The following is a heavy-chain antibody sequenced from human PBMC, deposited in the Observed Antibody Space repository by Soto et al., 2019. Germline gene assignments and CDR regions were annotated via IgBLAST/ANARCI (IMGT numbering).Heavy chain of an antibody. CDR2: VFHSGTT. CDR1: GFSINSGYF. Sequence: SSETLSLTCAVSGFSINSGYFWGWIRQTPGKGLEWIGNVFHSGTTYYNPSLKSRVTISVETSKNQFSLNLRSVTAADTAIYYCARDPHYYENVDYLDYWGQGTLVTV. J-gene: IGHJ4*02. CDR3: ARDPHYYENVDYLDY. V-gene: IGHV4-38-2*02. D-gene: IGHD3-22*01.